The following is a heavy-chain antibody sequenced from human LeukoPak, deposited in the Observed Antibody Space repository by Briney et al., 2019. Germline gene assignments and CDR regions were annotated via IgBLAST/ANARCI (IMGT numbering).Heavy chain of an antibody. D-gene: IGHD3-16*01. J-gene: IGHJ4*02. CDR3: AKRGIIIRVILVGFHKEAYYFDS. CDR1: GITLSNYG. CDR2: ISGSGGGT. V-gene: IGHV3-23*01. Sequence: GGSLGLSCEVSGITLSNYGMSWVRQAPGRGLEWVAGISGSGGGTNYADSVKGRFTVSRDNPKNTLYLQMNNLRTEDTAVYFCAKRGIIIRVILVGFHKEAYYFDSWGQGALVTVSS.